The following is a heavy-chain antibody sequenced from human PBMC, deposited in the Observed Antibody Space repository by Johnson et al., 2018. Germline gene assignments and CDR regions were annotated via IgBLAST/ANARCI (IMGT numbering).Heavy chain of an antibody. Sequence: QVQLVESGAEVKKPGSSVKVSCKASGGTFSSYAISWVRPAPGQGLEWMGGIIPIFGTAYYAQKFQGRVTITRDPSASTAYLELGSLRAEDTAVYYGAKVVSYYYYMDGWGEGTTVTVSS. J-gene: IGHJ6*03. CDR1: GGTFSSYA. V-gene: IGHV1-69*01. CDR2: IIPIFGTA. CDR3: AKVVSYYYYMDG.